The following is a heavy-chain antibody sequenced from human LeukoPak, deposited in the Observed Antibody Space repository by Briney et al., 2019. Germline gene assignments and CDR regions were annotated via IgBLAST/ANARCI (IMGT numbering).Heavy chain of an antibody. V-gene: IGHV1-2*02. CDR1: GYTFTGYY. CDR3: ARGGSSSWSSPHWYLDL. D-gene: IGHD6-13*01. J-gene: IGHJ2*01. Sequence: SVKVSCMASGYTFTGYYMYWVRQAPGQGLEWMGWINANNGDTEYARKFQGRVTMTRDTSINSAHMELKNLASDDTAVYYCARGGSSSWSSPHWYLDLWGRGTLVTVSS. CDR2: INANNGDT.